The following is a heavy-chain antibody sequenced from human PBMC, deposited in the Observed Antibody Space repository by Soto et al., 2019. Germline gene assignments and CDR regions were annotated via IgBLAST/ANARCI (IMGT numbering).Heavy chain of an antibody. CDR2: INAGNGNT. V-gene: IGHV1-3*01. CDR3: AFALGYCSSTSCYDAFDI. J-gene: IGHJ3*02. Sequence: ASVKVSCKASGYTFTSYAMHWVCQAPGQRLEWMGWINAGNGNTKYSQKFQGRVTITRDTSASTAYMELSSLRSEDTAVYYCAFALGYCSSTSCYDAFDIWGQGTMVTVSS. CDR1: GYTFTSYA. D-gene: IGHD2-2*01.